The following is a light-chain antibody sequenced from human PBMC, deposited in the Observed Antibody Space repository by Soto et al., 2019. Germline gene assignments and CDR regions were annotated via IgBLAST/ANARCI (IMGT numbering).Light chain of an antibody. V-gene: IGLV2-14*01. Sequence: QSVLTQPASVSGSPGQSTTISCTGTGSDIGTYHYVSWYQHHPGKAPKLMIYEVSNRPSGVSNRFSGSKSGNTASLTISGLQAEDEADYYCSSYTGSGTLRLFGTGTKVTV. J-gene: IGLJ1*01. CDR2: EVS. CDR3: SSYTGSGTLRL. CDR1: GSDIGTYHY.